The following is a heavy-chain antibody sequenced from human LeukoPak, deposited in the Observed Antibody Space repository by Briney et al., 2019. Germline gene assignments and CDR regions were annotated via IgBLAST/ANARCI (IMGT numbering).Heavy chain of an antibody. Sequence: ASVKVSSKASGGTFSSYAISWVRQAPGQGLEWMGGIIPIFGTANYAQKFQGRVTITADESTSTAYMELSSLRSEDTAVYYCARGHSSGWYGFDYWGQGTLVTVSS. J-gene: IGHJ4*02. CDR3: ARGHSSGWYGFDY. CDR2: IIPIFGTA. CDR1: GGTFSSYA. V-gene: IGHV1-69*13. D-gene: IGHD6-19*01.